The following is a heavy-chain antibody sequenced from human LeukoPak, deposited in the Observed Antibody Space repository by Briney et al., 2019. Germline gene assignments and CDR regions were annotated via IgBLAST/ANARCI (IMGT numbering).Heavy chain of an antibody. J-gene: IGHJ3*02. CDR1: GYTFTGYY. CDR2: INPNSGGT. CDR3: ARPFWSGYPNDAFDI. Sequence: ASVKVSCKASGYTFTGYYMHWVRQAPGQGLEWMGWINPNSGGTNYAQKFQGRVTMTRDTSISTAYMELCRLRSDDTAVYYCARPFWSGYPNDAFDIWGQGTMVTVSS. V-gene: IGHV1-2*02. D-gene: IGHD3-3*01.